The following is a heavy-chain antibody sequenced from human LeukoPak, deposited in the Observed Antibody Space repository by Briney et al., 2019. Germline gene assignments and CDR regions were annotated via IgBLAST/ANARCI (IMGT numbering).Heavy chain of an antibody. CDR1: GGSISSYY. D-gene: IGHD6-13*01. V-gene: IGHV4-59*01. CDR3: ARGIAAAEDQAFDP. Sequence: PSETLSLTCTVSGGSISSYYWSWIRQPPGKGLEWIGYIYYSGSTNYNPSLKSRVPISVDTSKNQSSLKLSSVAAADTAVHYCARGIAAAEDQAFDPWGEGTLVTVSS. J-gene: IGHJ5*02. CDR2: IYYSGST.